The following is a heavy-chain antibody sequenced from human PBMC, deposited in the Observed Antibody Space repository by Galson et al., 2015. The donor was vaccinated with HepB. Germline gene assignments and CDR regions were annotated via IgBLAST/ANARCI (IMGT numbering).Heavy chain of an antibody. D-gene: IGHD3-3*02. J-gene: IGHJ4*02. Sequence: SVKVSCKAFGYTFTSHTFSWVRQAPGQGLEWMGWISAYNGNTNYAQKFQDRVTMTTDTSASTAYMELRSLRSDDTAVYYCARDLSLDDWGQGTLVTVSS. CDR1: GYTFTSHT. CDR3: ARDLSLDD. V-gene: IGHV1-18*04. CDR2: ISAYNGNT.